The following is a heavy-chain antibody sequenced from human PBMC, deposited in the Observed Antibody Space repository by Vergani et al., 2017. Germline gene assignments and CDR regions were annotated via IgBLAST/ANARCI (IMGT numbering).Heavy chain of an antibody. CDR3: ASKAANDGYDYYGMDV. V-gene: IGHV4-59*01. CDR2: IYYSGST. D-gene: IGHD6-25*01. J-gene: IGHJ6*02. Sequence: QLQLQESGSGLVKPSQTLSLTCTVSGGSISSYYWSWIRQPPGKGLEWIGYIYYSGSTNYNPSLKSRVTISVDTSKNQFSLKLSSVTAADTAVYYCASKAANDGYDYYGMDVWGQGTTVTVSS. CDR1: GGSISSYY.